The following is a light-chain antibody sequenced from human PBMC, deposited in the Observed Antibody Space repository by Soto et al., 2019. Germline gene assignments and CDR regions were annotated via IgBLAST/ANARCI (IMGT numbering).Light chain of an antibody. V-gene: IGKV1-39*01. CDR2: AAS. CDR3: QQSFRIPRS. J-gene: IGKJ2*03. Sequence: DIQMTQSPSSLSASVGDRVTITCRASQSISTYLNWYQQKPGKAPKLLIYAASSLQSGVPSRFSGSGSGTDFTLTISSLQPVDFATYYCQQSFRIPRSFASVTTLEFK. CDR1: QSISTY.